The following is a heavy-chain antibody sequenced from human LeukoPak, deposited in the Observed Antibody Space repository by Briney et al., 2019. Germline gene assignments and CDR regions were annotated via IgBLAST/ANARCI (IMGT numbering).Heavy chain of an antibody. Sequence: ASVKVSCKASGYTFTSYGISWVRQAPGQGLEWMGWISAYNGNTNYAQKFQGRVTMTRDTSTSTVYMELSSLRSEDTAVYYCARGRQLSIVVAPFDYWGQGTLVTVSS. J-gene: IGHJ4*02. CDR1: GYTFTSYG. V-gene: IGHV1-18*01. CDR2: ISAYNGNT. D-gene: IGHD3-22*01. CDR3: ARGRQLSIVVAPFDY.